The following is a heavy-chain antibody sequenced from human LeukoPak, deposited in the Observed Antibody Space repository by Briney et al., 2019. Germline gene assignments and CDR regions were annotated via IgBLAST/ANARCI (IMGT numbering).Heavy chain of an antibody. CDR1: GVSISSTDYY. D-gene: IGHD3-16*01. CDR3: AREVGLYGYALDP. J-gene: IGHJ5*02. Sequence: SETLSLTCTVSGVSISSTDYYWSWIRQPPGKGLEWIGYISYTGATYYNPSLNSRVTLSIDRPNNQFSLELTSVTAADTALYYCAREVGLYGYALDPWGQGTLVTVSS. V-gene: IGHV4-30-4*01. CDR2: ISYTGAT.